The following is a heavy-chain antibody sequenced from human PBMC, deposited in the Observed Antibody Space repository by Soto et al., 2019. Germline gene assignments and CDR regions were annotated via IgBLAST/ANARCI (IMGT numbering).Heavy chain of an antibody. D-gene: IGHD6-13*01. J-gene: IGHJ3*02. CDR1: GYTFTRHY. CDR3: ARDLLAAGSDALDI. Sequence: QMQLVQSGAEVKKPGASVKVSCKASGYTFTRHYIHWVRQAPGQGLEWMGIINSSGGHTYYEQKFQGSVALIRDTSTSTVYMELSSLRSEDTAVYYCARDLLAAGSDALDIWGQGTMVTVSS. V-gene: IGHV1-46*01. CDR2: INSSGGHT.